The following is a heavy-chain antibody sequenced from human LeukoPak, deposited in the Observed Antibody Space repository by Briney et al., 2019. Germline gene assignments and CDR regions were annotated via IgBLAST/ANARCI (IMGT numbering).Heavy chain of an antibody. CDR2: IYHSGST. Sequence: PSGTLSLTCAVSGGSISSSNWWSWIRQPPGKGLEWIGEIYHSGSTNYNPSLKSRVTISVDKSKTQFSLKLSSVTAADTAVYYCARQHPWYYGSGSYYRNYYYYYYMDVWGKGTTVTISS. CDR1: GGSISSSNW. CDR3: ARQHPWYYGSGSYYRNYYYYYYMDV. V-gene: IGHV4-4*02. J-gene: IGHJ6*03. D-gene: IGHD3-10*01.